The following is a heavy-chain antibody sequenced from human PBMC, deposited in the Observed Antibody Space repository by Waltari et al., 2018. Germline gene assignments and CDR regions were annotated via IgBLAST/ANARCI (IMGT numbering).Heavy chain of an antibody. CDR1: GFTFNTHA. CDR3: AKSEQWLAPGYFDY. D-gene: IGHD6-19*01. J-gene: IGHJ4*02. CDR2: ISGSGGST. V-gene: IGHV3-23*01. Sequence: EVQLLESGGGLVQPGGSLRLSCAASGFTFNTHAMSWVRQAPGKGLGWVSGISGSGGSTYYADSVKGRFTISRDNSKNTLYLQMNSLRAEDTAVYYCAKSEQWLAPGYFDYWGQGTLVTISS.